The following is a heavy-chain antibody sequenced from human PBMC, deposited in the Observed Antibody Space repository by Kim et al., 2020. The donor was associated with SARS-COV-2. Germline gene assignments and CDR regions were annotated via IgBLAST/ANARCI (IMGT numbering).Heavy chain of an antibody. CDR3: ARHVVPYQHYYYYYGMDV. CDR1: GGSISSSSYY. J-gene: IGHJ6*02. D-gene: IGHD6-6*01. Sequence: SETLSLTCTVSGGSISSSSYYWGWIRQPPGKGLEWIGSIYYSGSTYYNPSLKSRVTISVDTSKNQFSLKLSSVTAADTAVYYCARHVVPYQHYYYYYGMDVWGQGTTVTVSS. V-gene: IGHV4-39*01. CDR2: IYYSGST.